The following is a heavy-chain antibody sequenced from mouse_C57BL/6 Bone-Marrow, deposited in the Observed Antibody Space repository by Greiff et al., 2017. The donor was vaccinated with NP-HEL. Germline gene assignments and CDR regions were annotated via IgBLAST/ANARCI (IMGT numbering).Heavy chain of an antibody. CDR1: GFTFTDYY. Sequence: EVKVVESGGGLVQPGGSLSLSCAASGFTFTDYYMSWVRQPPGKALEWLGFIRNKANGYTTEYSASVKGRFTISRDNSQSILYLQMNALRAEDSATYYCARYEATVVAGAMDYWGQGTSVTVSS. J-gene: IGHJ4*01. CDR2: IRNKANGYTT. V-gene: IGHV7-3*01. CDR3: ARYEATVVAGAMDY. D-gene: IGHD1-1*01.